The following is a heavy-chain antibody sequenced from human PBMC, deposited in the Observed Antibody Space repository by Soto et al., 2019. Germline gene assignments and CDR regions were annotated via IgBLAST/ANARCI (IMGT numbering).Heavy chain of an antibody. V-gene: IGHV1-69*01. CDR1: GGPFSSYA. CDR3: ARTVRGYSGYDSRFYYGMDV. CDR2: IIPLFGTA. J-gene: IGHJ6*02. D-gene: IGHD5-12*01. Sequence: QVQLVQSGAEVKQPGSSVKVSCKSSGGPFSSYAISWVRQAPGQGLEWMGGIIPLFGTANYAQKVQGRVTIIADASTSTAYVELDSMRSEDTAVYYCARTVRGYSGYDSRFYYGMDVWGQGTTVTVS.